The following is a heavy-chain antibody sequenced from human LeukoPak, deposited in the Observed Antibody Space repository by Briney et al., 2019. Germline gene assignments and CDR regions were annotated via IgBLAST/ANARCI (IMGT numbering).Heavy chain of an antibody. V-gene: IGHV3-53*01. CDR1: GFTVSSNY. Sequence: GGSLRLSCAASGFTVSSNYMSWVRQAPGKGLEWVPVIYSGGGRTYYADSVKGRFTISRDNSKNTLYLQMNSLRAEDTAVYYCARDTRLNYDSGSYCLDYWGQGTLVTVSS. J-gene: IGHJ4*02. D-gene: IGHD3-10*01. CDR3: ARDTRLNYDSGSYCLDY. CDR2: IYSGGGRT.